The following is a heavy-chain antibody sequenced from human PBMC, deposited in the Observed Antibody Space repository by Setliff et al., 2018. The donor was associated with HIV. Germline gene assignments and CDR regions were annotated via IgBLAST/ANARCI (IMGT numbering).Heavy chain of an antibody. Sequence: PSETLSLTCSVSGGSINSGSINSSSFYWGWIRQPPGKGLEWIGSIYYSGSTNYNPSLKSRVTISVDTSKNQFSLKLSSVTAADTAVYYCARVLRGYHRRYYYYYYMDVRGKGTTVTVSS. CDR2: IYYSGST. CDR3: ARVLRGYHRRYYYYYYMDV. J-gene: IGHJ6*03. D-gene: IGHD3-3*01. CDR1: GGSINSGSINSSSFY. V-gene: IGHV4-39*01.